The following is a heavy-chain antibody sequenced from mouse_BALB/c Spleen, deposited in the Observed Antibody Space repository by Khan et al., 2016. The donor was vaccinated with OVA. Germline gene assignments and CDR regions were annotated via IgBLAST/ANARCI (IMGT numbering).Heavy chain of an antibody. V-gene: IGHV1-7*01. CDR3: VNHGNIYSWFTY. Sequence: QVQLKQSGAELAKPGASVKMSCKASGYTFTNYWMHWVKQRPGQGLEWIGYINPSTDYTEYNQKFEDKASLTADKSSSTAYMQLTSLTSETSAFYCGVNHGNIYSWFTYWGQGTLVTVSS. D-gene: IGHD1-1*01. J-gene: IGHJ3*01. CDR1: GYTFTNYW. CDR2: INPSTDYT.